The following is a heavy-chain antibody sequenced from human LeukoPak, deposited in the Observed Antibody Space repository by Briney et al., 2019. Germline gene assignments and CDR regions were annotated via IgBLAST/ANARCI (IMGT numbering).Heavy chain of an antibody. V-gene: IGHV1-46*01. CDR1: GYTFTRYY. CDR3: ARDVSQGSGSYRNQAFDY. Sequence: ASVKVSCTASGYTFTRYYMHCVRQAPGQGLEWMGIINPSVGSANYAQKFQGRVTMTRDTTTSTVYMELSSLRSEDTAVYYCARDVSQGSGSYRNQAFDYWGQGTLVTVSS. D-gene: IGHD3-10*01. J-gene: IGHJ4*02. CDR2: INPSVGSA.